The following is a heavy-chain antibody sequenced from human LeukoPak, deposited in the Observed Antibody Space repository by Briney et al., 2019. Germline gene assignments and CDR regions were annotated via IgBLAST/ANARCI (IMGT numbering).Heavy chain of an antibody. D-gene: IGHD3-16*01. J-gene: IGHJ6*02. V-gene: IGHV3-7*03. Sequence: RGSLRLSCAASGFTFSSYWMNWARQAPGKGLEWVASINHNGNVNYYVDSVKGRFTISRDNAKNSLYLQMSDLRAEDTAVYFCARGGGLDVWGQGATVTVSS. CDR1: GFTFSSYW. CDR3: ARGGGLDV. CDR2: INHNGNVN.